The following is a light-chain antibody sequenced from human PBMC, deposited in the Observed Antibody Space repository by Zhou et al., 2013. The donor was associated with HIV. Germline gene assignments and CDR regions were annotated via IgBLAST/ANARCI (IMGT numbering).Light chain of an antibody. CDR3: QQLNGYPLFT. J-gene: IGKJ3*01. CDR1: QNVNTD. V-gene: IGKV1-8*01. CDR2: GAS. Sequence: AIQMTQSPSSLSASTGDRVTLTCRASQNVNTDLAWYQQQPGKAPNLLVFGASTLQTGVPSRFSGNGSGTDFALTIDCLQSEDFATYYCQQLNGYPLFTFGPWDQSGYQT.